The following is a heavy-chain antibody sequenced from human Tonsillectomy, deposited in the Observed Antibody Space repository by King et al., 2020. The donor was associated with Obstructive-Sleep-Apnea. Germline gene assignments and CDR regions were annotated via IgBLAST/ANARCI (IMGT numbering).Heavy chain of an antibody. D-gene: IGHD6-13*01. CDR1: GFTFSSYA. J-gene: IGHJ6*02. Sequence: VQLVESGGGVVQPGRSLRLSCAASGFTFSSYAMHWVRQAPGKGLEWVAVMSYDGSDKYYADSVKGRFTISRDNSKNTLYLQMNSLRAEDTAVYYCARDLIAAAKRWLYYYYYIMDVWGQGTSVTVSS. CDR3: ARDLIAAAKRWLYYYYYIMDV. CDR2: MSYDGSDK. V-gene: IGHV3-30*04.